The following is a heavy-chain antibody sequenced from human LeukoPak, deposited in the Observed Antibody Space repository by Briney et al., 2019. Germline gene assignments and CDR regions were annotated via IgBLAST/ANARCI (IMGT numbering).Heavy chain of an antibody. CDR1: GDYVSSRSYY. D-gene: IGHD3-22*01. CDR2: IYYTGRT. V-gene: IGHV4-39*01. Sequence: PSETLSLTCSISGDYVSSRSYYWGWIRQPPGKGLGWIGNIYYTGRTYYHPSLKSRVSESIDTSRNEFSLQLSCVTAADTAVYYCVRLYYYDARGPPLWGQGTLVIVSS. CDR3: VRLYYYDARGPPL. J-gene: IGHJ4*02.